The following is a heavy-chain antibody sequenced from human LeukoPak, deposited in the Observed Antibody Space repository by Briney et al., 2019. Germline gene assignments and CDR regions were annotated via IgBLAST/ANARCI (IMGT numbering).Heavy chain of an antibody. CDR1: GFTFSSYA. D-gene: IGHD2-2*01. Sequence: GGSLRLSCAASGFTFSSYAMSWVRQAPGKGLEWVSAISGSGGSTYYADSVKGRFTISRDNSKNTLYLQMNSLRAEDTAVYYCAKEHCSSTSCYFFVLSDALDIWGQGTMVTVSS. J-gene: IGHJ3*02. V-gene: IGHV3-23*01. CDR2: ISGSGGST. CDR3: AKEHCSSTSCYFFVLSDALDI.